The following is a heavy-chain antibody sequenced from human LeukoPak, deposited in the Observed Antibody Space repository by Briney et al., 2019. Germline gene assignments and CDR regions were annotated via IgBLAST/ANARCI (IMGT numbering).Heavy chain of an antibody. J-gene: IGHJ3*02. CDR3: ARSRCSSISCASRGAFDI. CDR1: GGSISNYY. V-gene: IGHV4-4*07. Sequence: PSETLSLTCNVSGGSISNYYWSWIRQPAGKGLELIGRIYTSGSTNYNPSLKSRVTMSVDTSKNQFSLKLSSVTAADTAVYYCARSRCSSISCASRGAFDIWGQGTMATVSS. D-gene: IGHD2-2*01. CDR2: IYTSGST.